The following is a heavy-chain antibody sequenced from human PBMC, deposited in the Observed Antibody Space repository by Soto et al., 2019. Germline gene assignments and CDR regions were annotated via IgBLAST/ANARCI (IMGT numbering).Heavy chain of an antibody. CDR1: GGSISSGGYY. V-gene: IGHV4-31*03. J-gene: IGHJ6*02. Sequence: QVQLQEAGPGLVKPSQTLSLTCTVSGGSISSGGYYWSWIRQHPGKGLEWIGYIYYSGSTYYNPSLKSRVTISVDTSKNQFSLKLSSVTAADTAVYYCARVRVDIVAARPYYDYGMDVCGQGTTVTVSS. CDR2: IYYSGST. CDR3: ARVRVDIVAARPYYDYGMDV. D-gene: IGHD5-12*01.